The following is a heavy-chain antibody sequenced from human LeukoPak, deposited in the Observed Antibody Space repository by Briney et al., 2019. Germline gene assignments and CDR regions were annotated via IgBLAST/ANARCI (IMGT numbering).Heavy chain of an antibody. J-gene: IGHJ4*02. CDR2: ISAYNGNT. D-gene: IGHD3-10*01. CDR1: GGTFSSYG. Sequence: ASAKVSCKASGGTFSSYGISWVRQAPGQGLEWMGWISAYNGNTNYAQKLQGRVTMTTDTSTSTAYMELRSLRSDDTAVYYCARDLGYYYGSGSFPHAHFDYWGQGTLVTVSS. CDR3: ARDLGYYYGSGSFPHAHFDY. V-gene: IGHV1-18*01.